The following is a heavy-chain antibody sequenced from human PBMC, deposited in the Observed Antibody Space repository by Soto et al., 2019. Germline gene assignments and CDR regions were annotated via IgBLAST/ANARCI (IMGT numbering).Heavy chain of an antibody. CDR3: ASLYSSSSYFDY. CDR2: IYYSGST. Sequence: QVQLQESVPGLVKPSETLSLTCTVSGGSISSYYWSWIRQPPGKGLEWIGYIYYSGSTNYNPSLKRRVTISVDTSKNQFSLKLSSVTAADTAVYCCASLYSSSSYFDYWGQGTLVTVSS. J-gene: IGHJ4*02. V-gene: IGHV4-59*08. D-gene: IGHD6-6*01. CDR1: GGSISSYY.